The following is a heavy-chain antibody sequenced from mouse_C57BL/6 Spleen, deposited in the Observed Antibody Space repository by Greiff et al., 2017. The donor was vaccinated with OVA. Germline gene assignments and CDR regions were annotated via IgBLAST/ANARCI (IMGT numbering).Heavy chain of an antibody. D-gene: IGHD1-1*01. J-gene: IGHJ2*01. CDR3: ARDDYYGRGYFDY. CDR2: SRNKANDYTT. Sequence: EVKLMESGGGLVQSGRSLRLSCATSGFTFSDFYMEWVRQAPGKGLEWIAASRNKANDYTTEYSASVKGRFIVSRDTSQSILTLQRSALRAEDTAIYYCARDDYYGRGYFDYWGQGTTLTVSS. V-gene: IGHV7-1*01. CDR1: GFTFSDFY.